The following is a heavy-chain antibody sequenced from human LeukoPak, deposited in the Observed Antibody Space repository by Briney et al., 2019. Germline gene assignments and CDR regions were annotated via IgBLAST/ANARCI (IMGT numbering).Heavy chain of an antibody. Sequence: PSQTLSLTCTVSGGSISSGGYYWSWIRQHPGKGLEWIGYIYYSGSTYYTPSLKNRVTISVATSKNQFSLRLSSVTAVDTAVYYCARGGGGYSWYFDLWGRGTLVTVSS. CDR3: ARGGGGYSWYFDL. D-gene: IGHD5-12*01. J-gene: IGHJ2*01. CDR2: IYYSGST. CDR1: GGSISSGGYY. V-gene: IGHV4-31*03.